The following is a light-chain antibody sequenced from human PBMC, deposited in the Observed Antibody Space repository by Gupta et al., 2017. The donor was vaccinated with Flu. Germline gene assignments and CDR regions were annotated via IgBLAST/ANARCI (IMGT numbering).Light chain of an antibody. J-gene: IGKJ2*01. V-gene: IGKV3-20*01. CDR3: HQDGSSPFT. CDR2: GAS. CDR1: QSLTTNY. Sequence: IALTQSPGTLSLSPGEGATLSCRASQSLTTNYLAWYQHKPGQAPRLLIYGASSRATGIPDRFSGSGSGTDFTLTISRLEPEDFAVYFCHQDGSSPFTFGQGAKMEIK.